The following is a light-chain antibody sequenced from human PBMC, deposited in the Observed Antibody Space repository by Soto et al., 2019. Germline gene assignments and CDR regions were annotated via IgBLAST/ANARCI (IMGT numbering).Light chain of an antibody. Sequence: QSAVTQPPSVSETPGRRVTISCSGRSSNIGSNTVSWYQQLPGTAPRLLIYRNNQRSSGVPDRFSGSTSGTSASLAIIGLQSEDEADYYCVAWDESLSAYVFGTGTKLTVL. V-gene: IGLV1-44*01. CDR1: SSNIGSNT. CDR3: VAWDESLSAYV. CDR2: RNN. J-gene: IGLJ1*01.